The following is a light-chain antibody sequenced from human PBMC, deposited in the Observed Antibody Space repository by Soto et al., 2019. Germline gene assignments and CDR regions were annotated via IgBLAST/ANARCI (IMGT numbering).Light chain of an antibody. CDR3: HQYNSWPGT. CDR1: QSVSSN. CDR2: GAS. J-gene: IGKJ1*01. Sequence: EIVMTRSPGTLSVSPGERATLSCRASQSVSSNLAWYQQKPGQAPRLLIYGASTRATGIPARFSGSGSGTEFTLTISSLQSEDFAVYYCHQYNSWPGTFGQGNKVEIK. V-gene: IGKV3-15*01.